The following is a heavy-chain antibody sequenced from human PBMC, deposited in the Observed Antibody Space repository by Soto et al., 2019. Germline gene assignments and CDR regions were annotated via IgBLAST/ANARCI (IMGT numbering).Heavy chain of an antibody. Sequence: ASVKVSCKASGYTFTSYGISWVRQAPGQGLEWMGWISAYNGNTNYAQKLQGRVTMTTDTSTSTAYMELRSLRSDDTAVYYCARGSTMVRGVIWGSGYYYYYGMDVWGQGTTVTVSS. V-gene: IGHV1-18*04. CDR2: ISAYNGNT. D-gene: IGHD3-10*01. CDR3: ARGSTMVRGVIWGSGYYYYYGMDV. J-gene: IGHJ6*02. CDR1: GYTFTSYG.